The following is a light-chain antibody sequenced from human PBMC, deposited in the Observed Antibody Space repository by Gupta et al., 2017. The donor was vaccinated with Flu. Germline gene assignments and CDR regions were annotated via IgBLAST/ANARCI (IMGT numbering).Light chain of an antibody. Sequence: DIVMTQSPDSLAVSLGERATINSKSSQSVVYASNTTNYLAWYQKKAGQPPKLLIYWEATRESGGPKRLRGGGCGTYSTLAITSRQAEDVALYCSTQKETTPSWTLAKGTRVKIK. V-gene: IGKV4-1*01. CDR1: QSVVYASNTTNY. CDR2: WEA. CDR3: TQKETTPSWT. J-gene: IGKJ1*01.